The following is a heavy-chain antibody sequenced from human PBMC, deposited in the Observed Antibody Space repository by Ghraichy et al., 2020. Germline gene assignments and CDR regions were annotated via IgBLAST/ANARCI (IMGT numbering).Heavy chain of an antibody. D-gene: IGHD1-26*01. CDR2: ISGSGADI. CDR3: AKDSGSYDY. CDR1: GFSFSDYA. Sequence: GGSLRLSCAASGFSFSDYAMSWVRQAPGKGLDWVSSISGSGADIFYADSVKGRFTISRDNSKNTLYLQMNSLRAEDTALYYCAKDSGSYDYWGQGTLVTVSS. J-gene: IGHJ4*02. V-gene: IGHV3-23*01.